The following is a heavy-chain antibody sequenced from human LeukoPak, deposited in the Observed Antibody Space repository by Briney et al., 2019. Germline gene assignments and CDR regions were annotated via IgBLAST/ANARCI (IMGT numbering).Heavy chain of an antibody. CDR1: GGSISSGGYS. J-gene: IGHJ5*02. D-gene: IGHD5-12*01. CDR2: INHSGST. V-gene: IGHV4-39*07. CDR3: ARGNVDIVATIQNNWFDP. Sequence: PSETLSPTCTVSGGSISSGGYSWSWIRQPPGKGLEWIGEINHSGSTNYNPSLKSRVTISVDTSKNQFSLKLSSVTAADTAVYYCARGNVDIVATIQNNWFDPWGQGTLVTVSS.